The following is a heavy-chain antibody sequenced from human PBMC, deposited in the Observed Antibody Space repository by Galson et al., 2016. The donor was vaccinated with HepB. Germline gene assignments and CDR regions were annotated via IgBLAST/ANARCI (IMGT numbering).Heavy chain of an antibody. J-gene: IGHJ4*02. Sequence: SETLSLTCAVSGGHFSGYFWTWIRQPPGKGLEWIGEINHRGSANYNPSLWSRVTISVDTANNQFSLKLTSVIAADTAVYYCARVGCGNNKCFIGADYWGQGSLVTVSS. CDR2: INHRGSA. CDR1: GGHFSGYF. CDR3: ARVGCGNNKCFIGADY. D-gene: IGHD4-23*01. V-gene: IGHV4-34*01.